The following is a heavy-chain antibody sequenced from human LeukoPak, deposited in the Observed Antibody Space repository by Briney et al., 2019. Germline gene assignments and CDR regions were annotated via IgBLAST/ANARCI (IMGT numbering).Heavy chain of an antibody. CDR3: AKVRSGSYVFDY. Sequence: GGSLRLSCAASGFTFSSYGMTWVRQAPGKGLEWVTAISGSGGSTYYADSVKGRITISRDKSKNTLYLQMNSLRAEDTAVYYCAKVRSGSYVFDYWGQGTLVTVSS. J-gene: IGHJ4*02. CDR2: ISGSGGST. V-gene: IGHV3-23*01. D-gene: IGHD1-26*01. CDR1: GFTFSSYG.